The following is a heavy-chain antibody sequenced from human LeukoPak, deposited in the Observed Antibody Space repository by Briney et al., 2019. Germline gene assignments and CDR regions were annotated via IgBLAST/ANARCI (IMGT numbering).Heavy chain of an antibody. CDR2: ISSSSSTI. D-gene: IGHD6-6*01. CDR1: GFTFSSYS. Sequence: GGSLRLSCAASGFTFSSYSTNWVRQAPGKGLEWVSYISSSSSTIYYADSVKGRFTISRDNAKNSLYLQMNSLRAEDTAVYYCARDTDSSSPSNWFDPWGQGTLVTVSS. V-gene: IGHV3-48*04. CDR3: ARDTDSSSPSNWFDP. J-gene: IGHJ5*02.